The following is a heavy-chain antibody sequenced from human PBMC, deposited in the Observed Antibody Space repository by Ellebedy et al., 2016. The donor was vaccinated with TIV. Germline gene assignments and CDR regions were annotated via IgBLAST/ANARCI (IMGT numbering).Heavy chain of an antibody. CDR3: ARVPDYGGNSYYYGMDV. V-gene: IGHV1-18*01. CDR1: GYTFTSYG. J-gene: IGHJ6*02. Sequence: ASVKVSCXASGYTFTSYGISWVRQAPGQGLEWMGWISAYNGNTNYAQKLQGRVTMTTDTSTSTAYMELRSLRSDDTAVYYCARVPDYGGNSYYYGMDVWGQGTTVTVSS. CDR2: ISAYNGNT. D-gene: IGHD4-23*01.